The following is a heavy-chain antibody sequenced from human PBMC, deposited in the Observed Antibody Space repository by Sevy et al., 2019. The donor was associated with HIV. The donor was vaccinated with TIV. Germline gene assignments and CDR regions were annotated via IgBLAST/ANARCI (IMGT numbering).Heavy chain of an antibody. V-gene: IGHV1-69*13. CDR1: GGTFSSYA. Sequence: ASVKVSCKASGGTFSSYAIHWVRQAPGQGLEWMGGIIPIFGTTNYAQKFQGRVTITADESTGTSNMERSSLRSEDTAVYYCARGVTMIRGGGYYFDYWGQGTLVTVSS. CDR3: ARGVTMIRGGGYYFDY. CDR2: IIPIFGTT. J-gene: IGHJ4*02. D-gene: IGHD3-22*01.